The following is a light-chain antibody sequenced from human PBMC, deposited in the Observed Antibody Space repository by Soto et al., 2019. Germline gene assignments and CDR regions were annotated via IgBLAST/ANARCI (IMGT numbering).Light chain of an antibody. CDR2: KVS. V-gene: IGKV2-30*01. CDR1: QSLVYSDGNPY. CDR3: MQGTHWWT. Sequence: DVVITESPLSRPVTFGQLASISCSSRQSLVYSDGNPYLHWFQQRPGQSPRRLIYKVSNRDSGVPARFSGTRSGTDLTLKISRVEAEDVGVYYCMQGTHWWTFGQGTQVDIK. J-gene: IGKJ1*01.